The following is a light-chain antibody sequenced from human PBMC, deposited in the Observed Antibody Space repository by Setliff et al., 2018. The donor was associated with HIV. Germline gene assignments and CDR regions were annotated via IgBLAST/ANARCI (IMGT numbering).Light chain of an antibody. J-gene: IGLJ1*01. CDR3: HSKRSSSTPYV. CDR2: DVS. CDR1: SSDVGGYNS. V-gene: IGLV2-14*03. Sequence: QFALTQPASVSGSPGRSITISCTGNSSDVGGYNSVSWFQQHPGKAPKLLIYDVSDRPSGVSNRFSGSKSGNTASLTISGLQAEDEADYYCHSKRSSSTPYVFGTGTKVTVL.